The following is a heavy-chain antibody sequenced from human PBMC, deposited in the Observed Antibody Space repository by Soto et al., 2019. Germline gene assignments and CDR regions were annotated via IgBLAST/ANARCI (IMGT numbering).Heavy chain of an antibody. V-gene: IGHV3-72*01. CDR3: AMLGGWSGGSSGMDV. D-gene: IGHD6-19*01. CDR1: GLIFSDYH. CDR2: IRRKANSYTT. J-gene: IGHJ6*02. Sequence: EVPLVESGGGLVQPGGSLRLSCAASGLIFSDYHMDWVRQAPGKGLEWVGRIRRKANSYTTEYAASVKGRFTISRDDSKNSLYLQMNSLKSEDTAVYYGAMLGGWSGGSSGMDVWGQGPTVTVSS.